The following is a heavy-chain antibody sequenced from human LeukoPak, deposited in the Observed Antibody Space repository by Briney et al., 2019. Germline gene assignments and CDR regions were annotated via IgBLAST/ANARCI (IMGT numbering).Heavy chain of an antibody. V-gene: IGHV4-4*07. J-gene: IGHJ5*02. CDR3: AREERYFDWFQINWFDP. D-gene: IGHD3-9*01. Sequence: SETLSLTCTVSGGSISSYYWSWIRQPAGKGLEWIGRIYTSGSTNYNPSLKSRVTMSVDTSKNQFSLKLSSVTAADTAVYYCAREERYFDWFQINWFDPWGQGTLVTVSS. CDR2: IYTSGST. CDR1: GGSISSYY.